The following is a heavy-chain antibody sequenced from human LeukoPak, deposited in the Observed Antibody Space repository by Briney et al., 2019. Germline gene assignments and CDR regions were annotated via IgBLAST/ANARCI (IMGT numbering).Heavy chain of an antibody. CDR2: INPNSGGT. Sequence: GASVKVSCKASGYAFTGYYMHWVRQAPGQGLEWMGWINPNSGGTNYAQNFQGRVTMTRDTSISTAYMELSRLRSDDTAVYYCSAAAAPFDYWGQGTLVTVSS. D-gene: IGHD6-13*01. CDR3: SAAAAPFDY. J-gene: IGHJ4*02. V-gene: IGHV1-2*02. CDR1: GYAFTGYY.